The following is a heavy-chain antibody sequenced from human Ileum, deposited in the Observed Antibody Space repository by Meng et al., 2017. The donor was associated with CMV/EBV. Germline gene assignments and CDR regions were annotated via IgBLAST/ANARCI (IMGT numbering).Heavy chain of an antibody. CDR1: GDSVSSDY. J-gene: IGHJ4*02. CDR2: IYNSENT. Sequence: QVQLQESGPGRVKPSDTLPLPCTVSGDSVSSDYWSWIRQPPGKGLEWIGYIYNSENTNYSPSLKSRVTISVDTSKNQFSLNLRSVTAADTAVYYCARRSAIMEPFDYWGQGTLVTVSS. V-gene: IGHV4-59*02. D-gene: IGHD1-26*01. CDR3: ARRSAIMEPFDY.